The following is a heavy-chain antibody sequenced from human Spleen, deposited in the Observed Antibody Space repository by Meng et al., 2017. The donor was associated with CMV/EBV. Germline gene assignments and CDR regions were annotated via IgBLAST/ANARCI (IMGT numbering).Heavy chain of an antibody. J-gene: IGHJ4*02. CDR1: GFTFSSFA. CDR2: LSGYGSDT. CDR3: ARVAGQWLAFES. Sequence: GGSLRLSCAASGFTFSSFAMTWVRQAPGEGLEWVSSLSGYGSDTYYAGSVKGRFAISRDNSKNTLYLQMNSLRVDDTALYYCARVAGQWLAFESWGQGTLVTVSS. D-gene: IGHD6-19*01. V-gene: IGHV3-23*01.